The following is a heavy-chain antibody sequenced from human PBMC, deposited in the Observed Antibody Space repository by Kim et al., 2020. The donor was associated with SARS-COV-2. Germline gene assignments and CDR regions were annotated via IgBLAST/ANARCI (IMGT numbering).Heavy chain of an antibody. CDR3: ARYRVLTETLFDY. CDR2: IKQDGSEK. J-gene: IGHJ4*02. CDR1: GFTFSNYW. Sequence: GGSLRLSCAASGFTFSNYWMSWVRQAPGKGLEWVANIKQDGSEKYYVDSVKGRFTISRDNAKNSLYLQMNSLRAEDTAVYYCARYRVLTETLFDYWGQGTLVTVSS. D-gene: IGHD3-9*01. V-gene: IGHV3-7*01.